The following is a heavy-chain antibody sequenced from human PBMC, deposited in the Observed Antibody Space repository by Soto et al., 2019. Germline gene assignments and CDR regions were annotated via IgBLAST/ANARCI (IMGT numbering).Heavy chain of an antibody. J-gene: IGHJ6*02. CDR1: GGSFSGYY. CDR2: INHSGST. V-gene: IGHV4-34*01. CDR3: ATTSGWYQYGMDV. Sequence: QVQLQQWGPGLLKPSETLSLTCAVYGGSFSGYYWSWIRQPPGKGLEWIGEINHSGSTNYNPSLKSRVTISVDTSKNQFSLKLSSVTAADTAVYYCATTSGWYQYGMDVWGQGTTVTVSS. D-gene: IGHD6-19*01.